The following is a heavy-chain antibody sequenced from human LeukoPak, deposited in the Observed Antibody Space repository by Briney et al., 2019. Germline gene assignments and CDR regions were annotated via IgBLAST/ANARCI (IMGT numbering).Heavy chain of an antibody. CDR1: RGSISSYY. CDR2: IYISGST. J-gene: IGHJ3*02. Sequence: SETLSLTCTVSRGSISSYYWSWIRQPAGKGLEWIGRIYISGSTNYNPSLKSRVTMSVDTSKNQFSLKLSSVTAADTAVYYCARDSGPDIVVVPAASTDAFDIGGQGTMVTVSS. V-gene: IGHV4-4*07. D-gene: IGHD2-2*01. CDR3: ARDSGPDIVVVPAASTDAFDI.